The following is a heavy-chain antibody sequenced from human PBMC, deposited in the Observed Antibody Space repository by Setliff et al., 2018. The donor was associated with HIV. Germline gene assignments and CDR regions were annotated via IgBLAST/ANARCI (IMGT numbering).Heavy chain of an antibody. CDR1: GGSFSGYY. CDR2: IYYSGST. D-gene: IGHD1-1*01. CDR3: RVWILRDTSDI. Sequence: PSETLSLTCAVYGGSFSGYYWNWIRRPPGKGLEWIGSIYYSGSTYYNPSLKSRTTISLDTSMNQFSLKLLSVTAADTAVYYCRVWILRDTSDIWGQGTMVTVSS. J-gene: IGHJ3*02. V-gene: IGHV4-34*01.